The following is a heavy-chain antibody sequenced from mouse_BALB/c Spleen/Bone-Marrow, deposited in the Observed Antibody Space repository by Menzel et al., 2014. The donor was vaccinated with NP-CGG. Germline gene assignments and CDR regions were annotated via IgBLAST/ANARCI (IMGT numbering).Heavy chain of an antibody. CDR2: INPDNDGT. Sequence: VQPQQSGPELVKPGASVKVSCKASGYTFTSFVMHWVKQKPGQGLEWIGYINPDNDGTKYNEKFKGKATLTSDKSSTTAYMELSSLTSEDSAVYYCARTMIYFYAMDYWGQGTSVTVSS. D-gene: IGHD2-4*01. CDR1: GYTFTSFV. J-gene: IGHJ4*01. V-gene: IGHV1-14*01. CDR3: ARTMIYFYAMDY.